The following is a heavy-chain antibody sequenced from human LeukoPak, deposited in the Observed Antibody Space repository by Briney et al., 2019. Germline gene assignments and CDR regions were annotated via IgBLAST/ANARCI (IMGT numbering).Heavy chain of an antibody. CDR1: GGSISSGGYY. D-gene: IGHD4-17*01. J-gene: IGHJ3*02. Sequence: SQTLSLTCTVSGGSISSGGYYWSWIRQPPGKGLEGIGYIYHSGSTYYNPSLKSRVTISVDRSKNQFSLKLSSVTAADTAVYYRARDPNGDYIGAFEIWGQGTMVTVSS. CDR2: IYHSGST. V-gene: IGHV4-30-2*01. CDR3: ARDPNGDYIGAFEI.